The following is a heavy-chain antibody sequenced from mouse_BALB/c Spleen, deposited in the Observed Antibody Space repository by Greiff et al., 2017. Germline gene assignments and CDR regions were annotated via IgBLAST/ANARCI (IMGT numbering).Heavy chain of an antibody. V-gene: IGHV1-15*01. Sequence: VQLQQSGAELVRPGASVTLSCKASGYTFTDYEMHWVKQTPVHGLEWIGAIDPETGGTAYNQKSKGKATLTADKSSSTAYMELRSLTSEDSAVYYCTPFAYWGQGTLVTVSA. J-gene: IGHJ3*01. CDR3: TPFAY. CDR2: IDPETGGT. CDR1: GYTFTDYE.